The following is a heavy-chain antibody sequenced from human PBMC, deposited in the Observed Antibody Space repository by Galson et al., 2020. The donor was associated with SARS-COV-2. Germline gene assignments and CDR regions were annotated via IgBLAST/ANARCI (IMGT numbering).Heavy chain of an antibody. CDR2: ISGSGGST. V-gene: IGHV3-23*01. Sequence: GGSLRLSCAASGFTFSNYAMSWVRQAPGKGLEWVSGISGSGGSTYYADSVKGRITLSRDNSKNTLYLQMNSLGAEDTAVYYCAKGKDSSGSRGYFDYWGQGTLVTVAS. J-gene: IGHJ4*02. D-gene: IGHD6-19*01. CDR3: AKGKDSSGSRGYFDY. CDR1: GFTFSNYA.